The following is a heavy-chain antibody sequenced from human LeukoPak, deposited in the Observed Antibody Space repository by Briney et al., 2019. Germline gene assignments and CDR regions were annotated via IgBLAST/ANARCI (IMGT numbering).Heavy chain of an antibody. J-gene: IGHJ5*02. Sequence: ASVKVSCKASGYTFTSYDINRVRQATGQGLEWMGWMNPNSGNTGYAQKFQGRVTMTRNTSISTAYMELSSLRSEDTAVSYCARGRGKATVVKWRYGWFDPWGQGTLVTVSS. D-gene: IGHD4-23*01. V-gene: IGHV1-8*01. CDR2: MNPNSGNT. CDR3: ARGRGKATVVKWRYGWFDP. CDR1: GYTFTSYD.